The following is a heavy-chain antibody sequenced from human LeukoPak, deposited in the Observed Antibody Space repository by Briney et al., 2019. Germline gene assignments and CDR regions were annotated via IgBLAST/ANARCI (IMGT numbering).Heavy chain of an antibody. Sequence: GGSLKLSCAASGFTFSGSAIHWVRQSSGKGLEWVGQIDKKDKGYATATAYAASVKGRFTISRDDSINTAYLQMKSLKTEDTALYYCTRDSGTYIWFDPWGQGTLVTVSS. J-gene: IGHJ5*02. CDR2: IDKKDKGYATAT. V-gene: IGHV3-73*01. CDR3: TRDSGTYIWFDP. CDR1: GFTFSGSA. D-gene: IGHD1-26*01.